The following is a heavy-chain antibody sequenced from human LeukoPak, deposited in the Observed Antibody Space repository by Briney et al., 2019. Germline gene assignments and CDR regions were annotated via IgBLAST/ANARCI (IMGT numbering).Heavy chain of an antibody. Sequence: ASVKVSCKASGYTFTSYDVNWVRRATGQGLEWMGWMNPNSGNTGYAQKFQGRVTMTRNTSISTAYMELSGLRSEDTAVYYCARFGGVLTGYYIWNYYYYMDVWGKGTTVTVSS. CDR2: MNPNSGNT. CDR3: ARFGGVLTGYYIWNYYYYMDV. J-gene: IGHJ6*03. D-gene: IGHD3-9*01. V-gene: IGHV1-8*01. CDR1: GYTFTSYD.